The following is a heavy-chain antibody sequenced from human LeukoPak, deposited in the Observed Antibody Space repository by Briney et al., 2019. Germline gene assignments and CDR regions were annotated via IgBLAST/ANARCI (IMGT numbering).Heavy chain of an antibody. CDR2: ISRDGGST. J-gene: IGHJ4*02. CDR3: VKTPSSFTTFDY. D-gene: IGHD1-1*01. Sequence: GGSLRLSCSASGFTFSNYAMYWVRQAPGKGLEFVSGISRDGGSTHYADSAKGRFTISRDNSRNTLYLQMNSLRAEDTAVYYCVKTPSSFTTFDYWGQGTLVTVSS. V-gene: IGHV3-64D*06. CDR1: GFTFSNYA.